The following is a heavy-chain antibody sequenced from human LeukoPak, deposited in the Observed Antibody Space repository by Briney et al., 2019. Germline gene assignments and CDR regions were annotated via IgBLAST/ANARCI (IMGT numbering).Heavy chain of an antibody. CDR1: GFTFSSYG. Sequence: GGSLRLSCAASGFTFSSYGMHWVRQARGKGLEWVAVISYDGSNKYYADSVKGRFTISRDNSKNTLYLQMNSLRAEDTAVYYCAKDRGAVAIDYWGQGTLVTVSS. D-gene: IGHD6-19*01. CDR3: AKDRGAVAIDY. CDR2: ISYDGSNK. J-gene: IGHJ4*02. V-gene: IGHV3-30*18.